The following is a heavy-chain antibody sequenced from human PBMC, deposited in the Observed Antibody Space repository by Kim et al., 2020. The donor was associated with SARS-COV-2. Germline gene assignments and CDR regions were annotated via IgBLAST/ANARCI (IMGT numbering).Heavy chain of an antibody. CDR2: IHYTGTT. J-gene: IGHJ5*02. V-gene: IGHV4-39*07. D-gene: IGHD5-18*01. CDR1: GGSVSSISYE. Sequence: SETLSLTCSVSGGSVSSISYEWGWIRQPPGKGLEWIASIHYTGTTYYNPSLRSRVTISVDTSKNHFSLKLYSVTAADTAVYYCVRAWNTAMVNPWGQGTL. CDR3: VRAWNTAMVNP.